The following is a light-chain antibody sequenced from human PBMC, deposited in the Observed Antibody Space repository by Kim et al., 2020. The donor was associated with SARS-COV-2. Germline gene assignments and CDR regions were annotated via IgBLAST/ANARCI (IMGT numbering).Light chain of an antibody. V-gene: IGKV3-20*01. CDR2: VES. Sequence: EIVLTQSPDTLSLSPGERATLSCRASQSVSSSYLAWYQNKPGPAPRLLIFVESNRTTGIPDRFSGSGSGTYFTLTISRLEPEELAVYYCQQYGRSPFTIGQVTKLDIK. CDR3: QQYGRSPFT. J-gene: IGKJ2*01. CDR1: QSVSSSY.